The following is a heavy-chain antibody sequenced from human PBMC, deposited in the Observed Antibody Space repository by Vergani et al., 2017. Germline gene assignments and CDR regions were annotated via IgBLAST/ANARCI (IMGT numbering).Heavy chain of an antibody. CDR3: AKAGSVTSGSLQYNFYMDV. V-gene: IGHV3-30*18. CDR2: ISNDGSKK. CDR1: GFSLSSHV. Sequence: QVQLAESGGGRVQPGRSLRLSRAASGFSLSSHVIHWVRPAPGKGLEWVAVISNDGSKKYYADSVKGRFTISRDNSKNTLDLQMNSLRTQDTAVYYCAKAGSVTSGSLQYNFYMDVWGKGTTVTVS. J-gene: IGHJ6*03. D-gene: IGHD3-10*01.